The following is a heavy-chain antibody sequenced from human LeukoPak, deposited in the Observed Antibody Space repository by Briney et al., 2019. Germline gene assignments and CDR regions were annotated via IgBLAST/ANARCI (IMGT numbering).Heavy chain of an antibody. CDR3: ARGGDHPTFLFQYMDV. Sequence: GSLRLSCAASGFTFSRYSMNWVRQAPGKGLEWVSSISTSSSYTYYADSVKGRFTISRDNAKNSLLLQMNSLRAEDTAVYYCARGGDHPTFLFQYMDVWGKGTTVTVSS. D-gene: IGHD3-16*01. CDR1: GFTFSRYS. CDR2: ISTSSSYT. V-gene: IGHV3-21*06. J-gene: IGHJ6*03.